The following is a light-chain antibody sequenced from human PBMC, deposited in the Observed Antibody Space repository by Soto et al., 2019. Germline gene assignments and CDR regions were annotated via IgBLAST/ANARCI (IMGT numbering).Light chain of an antibody. Sequence: QSVLTQPPSVSGAQGQRVTISCTGSSSNIGAGYDVHWYQQLPGTAPKLLIYANNNRPSGVPVRFSGSKSGTSASLAITGLQAEDEADYYCQSYDSRLTVVFGGGTKLTVL. CDR1: SSNIGAGYD. J-gene: IGLJ2*01. CDR3: QSYDSRLTVV. V-gene: IGLV1-40*01. CDR2: ANN.